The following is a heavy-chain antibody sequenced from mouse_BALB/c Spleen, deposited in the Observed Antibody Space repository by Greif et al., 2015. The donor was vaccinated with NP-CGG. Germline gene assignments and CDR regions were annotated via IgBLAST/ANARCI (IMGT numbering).Heavy chain of an antibody. V-gene: IGHV1-7*01. CDR1: GYTFTSYW. Sequence: QVQLQQSGAELAKPGASVKMSCKASGYTFTSYWMHWVKQRPGQGLEWIGYINPSTGYTEYNQKFKAKATLTADKFSSTAHMQLSSLTSEDSSGYYCARREVTTAYRGQGTLVTVSA. J-gene: IGHJ3*01. D-gene: IGHD2-2*01. CDR2: INPSTGYT. CDR3: ARREVTTAY.